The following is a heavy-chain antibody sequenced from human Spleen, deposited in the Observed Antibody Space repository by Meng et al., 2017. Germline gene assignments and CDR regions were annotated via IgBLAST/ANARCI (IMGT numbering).Heavy chain of an antibody. D-gene: IGHD6-13*01. V-gene: IGHV4-38-2*01. J-gene: IGHJ4*02. Sequence: SETLSLTCAVSGYSISSGYYWGWIRQHPGKGLEWIGSIYHSESTYNNPSLKSRVDISVDTSKNQVSLKLNSVNAADTAVYYCARIGYSNIWTYYFDYWGQGTLVTVSS. CDR3: ARIGYSNIWTYYFDY. CDR1: GYSISSGYY. CDR2: IYHSEST.